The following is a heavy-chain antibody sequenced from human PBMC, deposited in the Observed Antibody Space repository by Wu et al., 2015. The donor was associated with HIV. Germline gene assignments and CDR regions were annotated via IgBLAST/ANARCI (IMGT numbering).Heavy chain of an antibody. J-gene: IGHJ4*02. D-gene: IGHD3-10*01. Sequence: QVQLVQSGAEVKKPGASVKVSCKASGYTFTGYYMHWVRQAPGQGLEWMGWINPNSGGTNYAQKFQGRVTMTRDTSISTAYMELSRLRSDDTAVYYCVGATGPYGSGXIPAFDYWGQGTLVTVSS. CDR1: GYTFTGYY. V-gene: IGHV1-2*02. CDR3: VGATGPYGSGXIPAFDY. CDR2: INPNSGGT.